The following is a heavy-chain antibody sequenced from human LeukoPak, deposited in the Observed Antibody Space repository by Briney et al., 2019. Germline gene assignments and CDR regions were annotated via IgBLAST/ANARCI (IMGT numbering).Heavy chain of an antibody. J-gene: IGHJ5*02. D-gene: IGHD6-13*01. CDR1: GGSISSGGYS. CDR3: ARDLRGRFDP. Sequence: PSQTLSLTCAVSGGSISSGGYSWSWIRQPPGKGLEWIGYIYHSGSTYYNPSLKSRVTISVDRSKNQFSLKLSSVTAADTAVYYCARDLRGRFDPWGQGTLVTVSS. CDR2: IYHSGST. V-gene: IGHV4-30-2*01.